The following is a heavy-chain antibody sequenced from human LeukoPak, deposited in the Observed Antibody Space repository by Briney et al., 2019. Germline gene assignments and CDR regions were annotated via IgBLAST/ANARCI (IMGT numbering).Heavy chain of an antibody. CDR3: ARGSSWLRFFDF. CDR1: GGSTTGYF. V-gene: IGHV4-59*08. Sequence: SETLPLTCTVSGGSTTGYFWTWIRQPPGKGLEWIGYVYYSGRTSYNPSLKSRVTISVDTSKNQFSLKLSSVTAADTAVYYCARGSSWLRFFDFWGQGTLVTVSS. D-gene: IGHD6-13*01. CDR2: VYYSGRT. J-gene: IGHJ4*02.